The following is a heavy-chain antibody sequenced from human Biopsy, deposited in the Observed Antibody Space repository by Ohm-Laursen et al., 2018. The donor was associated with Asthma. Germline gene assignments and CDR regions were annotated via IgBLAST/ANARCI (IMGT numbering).Heavy chain of an antibody. Sequence: SLRLSCAASGFVFSQCGMHWVRRAPGKGLEWVAVISFDGSNKDYADSVKGRFTISRDNSKNTLHLEMNSLRVEDTAVYYCPKDVFPGWELRRGPDYWGQGTLVTVSS. CDR1: GFVFSQCG. CDR3: PKDVFPGWELRRGPDY. V-gene: IGHV3-30*18. CDR2: ISFDGSNK. J-gene: IGHJ4*02. D-gene: IGHD1-26*01.